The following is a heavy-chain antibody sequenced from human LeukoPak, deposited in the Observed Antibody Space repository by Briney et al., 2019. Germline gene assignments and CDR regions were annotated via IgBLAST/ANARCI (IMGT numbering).Heavy chain of an antibody. J-gene: IGHJ6*02. CDR2: MNPNSGNT. CDR3: VRAMAPLDTFNYQYAMDV. CDR1: GYTFNNYD. Sequence: ASVKVSCRASGYTFNNYDINWVRQAPGQGLEWMGWMNPNSGNTGYAQKFQGRFTLTRETFISTAYMELSSLRSDDTAVYYCVRAMAPLDTFNYQYAMDVWGQGTMVTVSS. D-gene: IGHD5-24*01. V-gene: IGHV1-8*01.